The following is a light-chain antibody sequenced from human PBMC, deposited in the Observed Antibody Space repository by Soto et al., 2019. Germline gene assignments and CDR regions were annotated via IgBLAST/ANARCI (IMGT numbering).Light chain of an antibody. CDR3: QSYDSTLSDRYV. J-gene: IGLJ1*01. CDR1: SSSIGAGYD. CDR2: GNS. V-gene: IGLV1-40*01. Sequence: QPVLTQPPSVSGAPGQRVTISCTGSSSSIGAGYDVHWYQQRPGTAPKLLTFGNSNRPSGVPDRFSGSKSGTSASLTITGLQAEDEGDYYCQSYDSTLSDRYVFGSGTKLTVL.